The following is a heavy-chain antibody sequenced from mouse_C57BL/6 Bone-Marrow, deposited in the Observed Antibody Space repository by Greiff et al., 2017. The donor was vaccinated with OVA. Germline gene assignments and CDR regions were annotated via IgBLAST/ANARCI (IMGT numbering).Heavy chain of an antibody. CDR3: ARSSTVPFDY. CDR1: GYAFTNYL. V-gene: IGHV1-54*01. D-gene: IGHD1-1*01. Sequence: QVQLQQSGAELVRPGTSVKVSCKASGYAFTNYLIEWVKQRPGQGLEWIGVINPGSGGTNYNEKFKGKATLTADKSSSTAYMQLSSLTSEDSAVFVCARSSTVPFDYWGQGTTLTVSS. J-gene: IGHJ2*01. CDR2: INPGSGGT.